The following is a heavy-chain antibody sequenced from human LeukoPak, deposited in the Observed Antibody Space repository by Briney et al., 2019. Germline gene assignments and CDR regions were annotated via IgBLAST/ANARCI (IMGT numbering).Heavy chain of an antibody. Sequence: SETLSLTCVVSGGSISGYHWSWIRQPPGKGLEWIGYIYYKGITNYNPSLKSRVTISLDTSKSQFSLKLSSVTAADTAVYYCARLVAVTGAVDWFDPWGQGTVVTVSS. CDR1: GGSISGYH. CDR3: ARLVAVTGAVDWFDP. D-gene: IGHD2-21*02. CDR2: IYYKGIT. V-gene: IGHV4-59*08. J-gene: IGHJ5*02.